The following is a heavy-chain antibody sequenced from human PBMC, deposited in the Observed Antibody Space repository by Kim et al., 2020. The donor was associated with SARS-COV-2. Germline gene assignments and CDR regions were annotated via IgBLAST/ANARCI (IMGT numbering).Heavy chain of an antibody. CDR1: GGSISSGGYY. Sequence: SETLSLTCTVSGGSISSGGYYWSWIRQHPGKGLEWIGYIYYSGSTYYNPSLKSRVTISVDTSKNQFSLKLSSVTAADTAVYYCARAPFSRDGDDYWGQGTLVTVSS. CDR2: IYYSGST. CDR3: ARAPFSRDGDDY. D-gene: IGHD4-17*01. V-gene: IGHV4-31*03. J-gene: IGHJ4*02.